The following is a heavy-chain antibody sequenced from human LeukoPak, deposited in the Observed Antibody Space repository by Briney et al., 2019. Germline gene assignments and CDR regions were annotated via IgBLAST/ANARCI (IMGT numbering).Heavy chain of an antibody. Sequence: SGTLSLTCAVSGGSISSYNCWSWVRQLPEQGLGWIGEICPSGNTNLSPSLRSRVTISRDMSKNQFSLTLNSVAAADTAIYYCARNSGWSQGYWGQGTLVTVSS. V-gene: IGHV4-4*02. J-gene: IGHJ4*02. CDR2: ICPSGNT. CDR1: GGSISSYNC. CDR3: ARNSGWSQGY. D-gene: IGHD6-19*01.